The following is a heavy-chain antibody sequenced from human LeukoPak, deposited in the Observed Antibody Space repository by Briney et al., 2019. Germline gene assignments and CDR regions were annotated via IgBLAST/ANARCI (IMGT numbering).Heavy chain of an antibody. CDR3: ARVPFGGVVTKYYFDY. V-gene: IGHV4-31*03. CDR2: IYYSGST. J-gene: IGHJ4*02. D-gene: IGHD3-3*01. Sequence: SQTLSLTCTVSGGSISSGGYYWSWIRQHPGKGLEWIGYIYYSGSTYYNPSLKSRVTISVDTPKNQFSLKLSSVTAADTAVYYCARVPFGGVVTKYYFDYWGQGTLVTVSS. CDR1: GGSISSGGYY.